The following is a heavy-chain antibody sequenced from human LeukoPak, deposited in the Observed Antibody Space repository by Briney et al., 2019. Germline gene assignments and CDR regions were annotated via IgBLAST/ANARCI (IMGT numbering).Heavy chain of an antibody. J-gene: IGHJ4*02. V-gene: IGHV3-48*01. D-gene: IGHD3-16*01. CDR3: ARGPTYYDYVWGSCYFDY. Sequence: GGSLRLSCAASGFTFNNYDMNWVRQAPGKGLEWVSYIRSGSSSIYYADSVKGRFTISRDKAKNSLYLQMNSLRAEDTAVYYCARGPTYYDYVWGSCYFDYWGQGTLVTVSS. CDR2: IRSGSSSI. CDR1: GFTFNNYD.